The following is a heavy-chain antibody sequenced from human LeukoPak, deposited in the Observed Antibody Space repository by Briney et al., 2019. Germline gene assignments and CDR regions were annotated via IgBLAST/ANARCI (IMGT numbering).Heavy chain of an antibody. D-gene: IGHD2-8*01. CDR1: GGTFSSYA. Sequence: SVKVSCKASGGTFSSYAISWVRQAPGQGLEWMGGIIPIFGTANYAQKFQGRVTITADKSTSTAYMELSSLRSEDTAVYYCAKDVWGDIVQWWAFDIWGQGTMVTVSS. V-gene: IGHV1-69*06. CDR3: AKDVWGDIVQWWAFDI. CDR2: IIPIFGTA. J-gene: IGHJ3*02.